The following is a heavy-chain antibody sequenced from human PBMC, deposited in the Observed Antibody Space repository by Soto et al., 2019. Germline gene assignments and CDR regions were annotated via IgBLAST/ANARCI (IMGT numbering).Heavy chain of an antibody. CDR2: ISYDGSNK. Sequence: QVQLVESGGGVVQPGRSLRLSCAASGFTFSSYAMHWVRQAPGKGLEWVAVISYDGSNKYYADSVKGRFTISRDNSKNTLYLQMNSLRAEDTAVYYCARDPDSSGSIDYWGQGTLVTVSS. V-gene: IGHV3-30-3*01. CDR1: GFTFSSYA. CDR3: ARDPDSSGSIDY. J-gene: IGHJ4*02. D-gene: IGHD6-19*01.